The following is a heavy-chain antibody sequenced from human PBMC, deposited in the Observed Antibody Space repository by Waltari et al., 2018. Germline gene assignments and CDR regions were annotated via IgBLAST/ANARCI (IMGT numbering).Heavy chain of an antibody. J-gene: IGHJ4*02. D-gene: IGHD1-20*01. CDR3: ARELVGITGTVDY. CDR2: ISSSSSTI. V-gene: IGHV3-48*04. CDR1: GFTFSSYS. Sequence: EVQLVESGGGLVQPGGSLRLSCAASGFTFSSYSMNWVRQAPGKGLEWVSYISSSSSTIYYADSVKGRFTISRDNAKNSLYLQMNSLRAEDTAVYYGARELVGITGTVDYWGQGTLVTVSS.